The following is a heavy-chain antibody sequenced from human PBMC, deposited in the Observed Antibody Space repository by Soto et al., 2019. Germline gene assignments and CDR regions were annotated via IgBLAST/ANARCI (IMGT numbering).Heavy chain of an antibody. CDR3: ASGYRGAFDI. J-gene: IGHJ3*02. CDR2: INGDGSTT. D-gene: IGHD6-25*01. V-gene: IGHV3-74*01. Sequence: EVQLVESGGGLVQPGGSLRLSCEASGFAFTSSWMHWVRQLPGKGLVWVSRINGDGSTTNYADSVEGRFTTSRDNAKKTHYLQMNSLRAEDTAVYYCASGYRGAFDIWGQGTMVTVSS. CDR1: GFAFTSSW.